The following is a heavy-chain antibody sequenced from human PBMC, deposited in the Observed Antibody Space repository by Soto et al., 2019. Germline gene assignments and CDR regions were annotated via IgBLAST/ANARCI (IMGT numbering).Heavy chain of an antibody. CDR2: MNPNSGNT. D-gene: IGHD3-10*01. Sequence: ASVKVSCKASGYTFTSYDINWVRQATGQGLEWMGWMNPNSGNTGYAQKFQGRVTMTRNTSISTAYMELSSLRSEDTAVYYCAKVRGVVQQWRYTIPGRNAKNWFDPWGQGTLVTVSS. CDR1: GYTFTSYD. V-gene: IGHV1-8*01. J-gene: IGHJ5*02. CDR3: AKVRGVVQQWRYTIPGRNAKNWFDP.